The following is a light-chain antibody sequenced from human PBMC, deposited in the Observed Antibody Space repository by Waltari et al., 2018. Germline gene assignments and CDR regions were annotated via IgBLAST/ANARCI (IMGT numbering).Light chain of an antibody. CDR2: DAS. Sequence: IVLTQSPATLSLSPGERATLSCRASQSVSSYLAWYQQKPGQAPRLLIYDASNRATGIPARFSGSGSGTDFTLTISSLEPEDFAVYDCQKRSNWPGTFGGGTKVEIK. CDR1: QSVSSY. V-gene: IGKV3-11*01. CDR3: QKRSNWPGT. J-gene: IGKJ4*02.